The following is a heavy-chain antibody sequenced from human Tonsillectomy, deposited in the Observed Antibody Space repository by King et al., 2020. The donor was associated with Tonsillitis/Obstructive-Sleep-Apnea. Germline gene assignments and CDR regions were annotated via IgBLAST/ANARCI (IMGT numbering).Heavy chain of an antibody. Sequence: VQLQESGPGLVKPSETLSLTCTVSGGSISSNYWSWIRQPPGKGLEWIGYIYYCGSTNYNPSLKSRVTISVDTSKNQFSLKLSSVTAADTAVYFCARLHRSYPYYDGMDVWGQGTTVTVSS. CDR1: GGSISSNY. V-gene: IGHV4-59*08. CDR2: IYYCGST. J-gene: IGHJ6*02. CDR3: ARLHRSYPYYDGMDV. D-gene: IGHD1-26*01.